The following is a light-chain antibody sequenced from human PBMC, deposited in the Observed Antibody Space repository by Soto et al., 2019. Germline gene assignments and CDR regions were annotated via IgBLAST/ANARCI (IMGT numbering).Light chain of an antibody. CDR3: QPYNNWPLT. J-gene: IGKJ4*01. CDR2: DAS. Sequence: EIVLTQSPATPSLSPGERATLSCRASQSVSSYLAWYQQKPGQAPRLLIYDASNRATGIPARFSGSGSGTDFTLTISSLEPEDFAVYYCQPYNNWPLTFGGGTKVDIK. CDR1: QSVSSY. V-gene: IGKV3-11*01.